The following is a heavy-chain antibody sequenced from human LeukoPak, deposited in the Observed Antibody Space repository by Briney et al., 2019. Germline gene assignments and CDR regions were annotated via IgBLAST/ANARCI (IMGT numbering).Heavy chain of an antibody. J-gene: IGHJ4*02. Sequence: SVKVSCKASGGTFISYAISWVRQAPGQGLEWMGGIIPIFGTANYAQKFQGRVTITADESTSTAYMELSSLRSEDTAVYYCARDLRRYCTNGVCTIGYWGQGTLVTVSS. V-gene: IGHV1-69*13. D-gene: IGHD2-8*01. CDR1: GGTFISYA. CDR2: IIPIFGTA. CDR3: ARDLRRYCTNGVCTIGY.